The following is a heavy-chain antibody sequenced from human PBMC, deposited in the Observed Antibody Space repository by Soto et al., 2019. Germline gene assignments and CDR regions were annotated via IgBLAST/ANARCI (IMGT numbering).Heavy chain of an antibody. CDR3: ARTRSFTLGFYYDGMDV. CDR2: IYPGDSDT. J-gene: IGHJ6*02. D-gene: IGHD6-6*01. CDR1: GYSFASYW. Sequence: PGESLKISCQGSGYSFASYWIGWLRQRPGKDLEWMGIIYPGDSDTRYSPSFQGQVTISADKSLRTAYLQWTSLKASDTALYYCARTRSFTLGFYYDGMDVWGQGTTVTVSS. V-gene: IGHV5-51*01.